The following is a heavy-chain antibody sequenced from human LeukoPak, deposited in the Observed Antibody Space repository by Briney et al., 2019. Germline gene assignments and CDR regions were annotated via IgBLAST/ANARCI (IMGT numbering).Heavy chain of an antibody. CDR2: IIPILGIA. D-gene: IGHD4-11*01. V-gene: IGHV1-69*04. CDR1: GGTFSSYA. J-gene: IGHJ5*02. Sequence: ASVKVSCKASGGTFSSYAISWVRQAPGQGLEWMGRIIPILGIANYAQKFQGRVTITADKSTSTAYMELSSLRPEDTAVYYCAREGRTVTTSNWFDPWGQGTLVTVSS. CDR3: AREGRTVTTSNWFDP.